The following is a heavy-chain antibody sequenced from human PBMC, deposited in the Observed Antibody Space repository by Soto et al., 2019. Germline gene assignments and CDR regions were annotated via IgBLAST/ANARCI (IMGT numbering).Heavy chain of an antibody. CDR3: ARAHVMVVDGSTFDY. V-gene: IGHV4-38-2*02. D-gene: IGHD6-19*01. J-gene: IGHJ4*01. Sequence: SETLSLTCTVSGYSVSSGSYWGWIRQPPGKGPEWIASIYHGGTTFYNPSLKSRITISVETSNNQFSLKLRSVTAADTAVYYCARAHVMVVDGSTFDYWGHGTLVTLSS. CDR2: IYHGGTT. CDR1: GYSVSSGSY.